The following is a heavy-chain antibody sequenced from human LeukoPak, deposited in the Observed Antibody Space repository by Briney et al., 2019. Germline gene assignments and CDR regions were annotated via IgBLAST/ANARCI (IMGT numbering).Heavy chain of an antibody. J-gene: IGHJ4*02. CDR1: GFTFRSYA. Sequence: GGSLRLSCAASGFTFRSYAMSWVRQAPGKGLEWVSAISGSGGSTYYADSVKGRFSISRDNSKNTLYMQMNSLRAEDTAVYYCAKNMVGGVIMSSSFDYWGQGTLVTVSS. CDR3: AKNMVGGVIMSSSFDY. D-gene: IGHD3-10*01. V-gene: IGHV3-23*01. CDR2: ISGSGGST.